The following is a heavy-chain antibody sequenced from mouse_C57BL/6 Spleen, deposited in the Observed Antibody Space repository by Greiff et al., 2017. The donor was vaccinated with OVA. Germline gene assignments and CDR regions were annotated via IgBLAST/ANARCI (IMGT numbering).Heavy chain of an antibody. Sequence: QVQLKQPGAELVRPGSSVKLSCTASGYTFTSYGMHWVKQRPIQGLEWIGNIDPSASETHYNQKLKEKATLTVDKSSSTAYMQLSSLTSADSAVYYCARGDYGSSYGWYFDVWGTGTTVTVSS. V-gene: IGHV1-52*01. J-gene: IGHJ1*03. D-gene: IGHD1-1*01. CDR2: IDPSASET. CDR3: ARGDYGSSYGWYFDV. CDR1: GYTFTSYG.